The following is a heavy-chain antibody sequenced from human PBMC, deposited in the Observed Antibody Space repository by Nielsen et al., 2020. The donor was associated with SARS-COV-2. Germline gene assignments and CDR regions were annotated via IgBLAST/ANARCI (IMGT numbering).Heavy chain of an antibody. D-gene: IGHD3-9*01. CDR3: AKDMKDGPLTPDFSLYNWFDP. CDR1: GFNIRGYW. V-gene: IGHV3-7*01. CDR2: IKLDGSEK. J-gene: IGHJ5*02. Sequence: GESLKISCVVSGFNIRGYWMTWVRQAPGKGLEWVGNIKLDGSEKYYVDSVKGRFTISRDNAKNSLSLQMNSLRAEDTAVYYCAKDMKDGPLTPDFSLYNWFDPWGQGTLVTVSS.